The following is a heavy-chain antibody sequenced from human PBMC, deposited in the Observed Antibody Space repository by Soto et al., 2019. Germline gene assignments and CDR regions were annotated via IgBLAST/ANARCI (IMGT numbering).Heavy chain of an antibody. Sequence: SETLSLTCTVSGGSISSYYWSWIRQPPWKGLEWIGYIYYSGSTNYNPSLKSRVTISVDTSKNQFSLKLSSVTAADTAVYYCARTLTESYYFDYWGKGSLVPVSS. D-gene: IGHD3-9*01. J-gene: IGHJ4*02. CDR3: ARTLTESYYFDY. CDR2: IYYSGST. V-gene: IGHV4-59*01. CDR1: GGSISSYY.